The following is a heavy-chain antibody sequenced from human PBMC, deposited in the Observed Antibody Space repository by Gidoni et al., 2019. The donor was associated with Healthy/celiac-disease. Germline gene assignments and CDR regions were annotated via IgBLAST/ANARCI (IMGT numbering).Heavy chain of an antibody. Sequence: QVQLVQSGAEVKKPGASVKVYCKASGYTFTGYYMHWVRQAPGQGLEWMGRINPNSGGTNYAQKFQGRVTMTRDTSISTAYMELSRLRSDDTAVYYCAREWYQLWFGELLGSSYGMDVWGQGTTVTVSS. CDR2: INPNSGGT. D-gene: IGHD3-10*01. CDR1: GYTFTGYY. J-gene: IGHJ6*02. V-gene: IGHV1-2*06. CDR3: AREWYQLWFGELLGSSYGMDV.